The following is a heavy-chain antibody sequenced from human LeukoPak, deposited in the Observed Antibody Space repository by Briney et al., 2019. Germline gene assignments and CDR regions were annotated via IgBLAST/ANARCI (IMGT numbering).Heavy chain of an antibody. V-gene: IGHV3-15*01. CDR3: TTPDIVVVPAAIPTGYYYMDV. CDR1: GFTFSNAW. Sequence: PGGSLRLSCAASGFTFSNAWMSWVRQAPGKGLEWVGRIKSKTDGGTTDYAAPVKGRFTISRDDSKNTLYLQMNSLKTEDTAVYYCTTPDIVVVPAAIPTGYYYMDVWGKGTTVTVSS. D-gene: IGHD2-2*02. J-gene: IGHJ6*03. CDR2: IKSKTDGGTT.